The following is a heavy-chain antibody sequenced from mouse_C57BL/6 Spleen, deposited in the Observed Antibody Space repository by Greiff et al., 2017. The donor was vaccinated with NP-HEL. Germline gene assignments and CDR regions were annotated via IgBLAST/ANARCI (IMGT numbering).Heavy chain of an antibody. J-gene: IGHJ2*01. CDR3: TDYYGSSNYFDY. CDR1: GFTFSNYW. V-gene: IGHV6-3*01. D-gene: IGHD1-1*01. Sequence: EVKVEESGGGLVQPGGSMKLSCVASGFTFSNYWMNWVRQSPEKGLEWVAQIRLKSDNYATHYAESVKGRFTISRDDSKSSVYLQMNNLRAEDTGIYYCTDYYGSSNYFDYWGQGTTLTVSS. CDR2: IRLKSDNYAT.